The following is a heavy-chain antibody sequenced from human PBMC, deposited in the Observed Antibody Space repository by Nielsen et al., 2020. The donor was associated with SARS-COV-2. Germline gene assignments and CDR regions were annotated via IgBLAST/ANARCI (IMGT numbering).Heavy chain of an antibody. CDR1: GFTFSSFA. V-gene: IGHV3-30*07. Sequence: GESLKISCAASGFTFSSFALHWVRLVPGKGLEWVALISYDVTKTFYADSVKGRFTISRDNSKNTLYLQLNSLRAEDTAVFYCAKISGSQRHYFDFWGQGALVTVSS. J-gene: IGHJ4*02. CDR3: AKISGSQRHYFDF. CDR2: ISYDVTKT. D-gene: IGHD1-26*01.